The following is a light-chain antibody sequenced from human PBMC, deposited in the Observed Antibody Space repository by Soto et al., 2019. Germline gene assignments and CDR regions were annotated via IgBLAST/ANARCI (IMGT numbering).Light chain of an antibody. V-gene: IGKV3-11*01. CDR2: EAS. J-gene: IGKJ1*01. Sequence: IVLTQSPATLSLSPWERATLSCRASQSVSSYLAWYQQKPGQAPRLLIYEASNRATGIPARFSGSGSGTDFTLTISSLQPEDVASYYCQQSYSTPWTFGQGTKVDIK. CDR1: QSVSSY. CDR3: QQSYSTPWT.